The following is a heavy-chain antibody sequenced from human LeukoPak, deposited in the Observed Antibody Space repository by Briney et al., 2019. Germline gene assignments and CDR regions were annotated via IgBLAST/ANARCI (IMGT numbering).Heavy chain of an antibody. Sequence: PGGSLRLSCAASGFTFSSYWMGWVRQAPGKGREWVANIKEDGSNLYYLDSVKGRFTISRDNAKNSLHLQMNSLRAEDTAVYFCARVICDYVWGSYRCHFDYWGQGTLVSVSS. CDR1: GFTFSSYW. CDR2: IKEDGSNL. V-gene: IGHV3-7*01. D-gene: IGHD3-16*02. J-gene: IGHJ4*02. CDR3: ARVICDYVWGSYRCHFDY.